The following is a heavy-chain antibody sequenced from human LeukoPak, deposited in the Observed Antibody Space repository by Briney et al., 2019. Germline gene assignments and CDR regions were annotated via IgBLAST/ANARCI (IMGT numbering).Heavy chain of an antibody. CDR3: AKDYSSGWYFDY. J-gene: IGHJ4*02. Sequence: PGGSLRLSCAASGFTFSSFAMAWVRRAQGKGLEWVSAISASGGTTHYAGSVKGRFTIPRDNSKNTVNLQMDSLRAEDTAVYYCAKDYSSGWYFDYWGQGTLVTVSS. CDR2: ISASGGTT. D-gene: IGHD6-19*01. CDR1: GFTFSSFA. V-gene: IGHV3-23*01.